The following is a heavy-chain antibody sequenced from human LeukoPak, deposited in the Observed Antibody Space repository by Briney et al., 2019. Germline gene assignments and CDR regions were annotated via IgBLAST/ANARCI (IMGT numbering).Heavy chain of an antibody. D-gene: IGHD2-2*01. CDR2: ISSSSSYI. CDR3: AKDRRCSSTTCYDAFGI. V-gene: IGHV3-21*01. Sequence: GSLRLSCAASGFTFSSYSMNWVRQAPGKGLEWVSSISSSSSYIYYADSVKGRFTISRDNAKNSLYLQMNSLRAEDTAVYYCAKDRRCSSTTCYDAFGIWGQGTMVTVSS. CDR1: GFTFSSYS. J-gene: IGHJ3*02.